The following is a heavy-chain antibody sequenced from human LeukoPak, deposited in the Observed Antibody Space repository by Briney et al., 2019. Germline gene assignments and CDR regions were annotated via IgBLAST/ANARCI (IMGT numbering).Heavy chain of an antibody. CDR2: IIPIFGTA. V-gene: IGHV1-69*13. Sequence: EASVKVSCKASGYTFTGYYMHWVRQAPGQGLEWMGGIIPIFGTANYAQKFQGRVTITADESTSTAYMELSSLRSEDTAVYYCARMVRGVMDWFDPWGQGTLVTVSS. J-gene: IGHJ5*02. CDR1: GYTFTGYY. D-gene: IGHD3-10*01. CDR3: ARMVRGVMDWFDP.